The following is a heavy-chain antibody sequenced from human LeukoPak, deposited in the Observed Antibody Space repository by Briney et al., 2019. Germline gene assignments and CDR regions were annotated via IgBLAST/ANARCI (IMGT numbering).Heavy chain of an antibody. CDR3: ARDPAAAGTVWFDP. Sequence: KSGGSLRLSCAASGFTFSSYAMNWVRQAPGKGLEWVSSTTTSSSYIYYADSVKGRFTISRDDAKNSLYLQMNSLRAEDTAVYYCARDPAAAGTVWFDPWGQGTLVNVSS. CDR2: TTTSSSYI. D-gene: IGHD6-13*01. CDR1: GFTFSSYA. V-gene: IGHV3-21*01. J-gene: IGHJ5*02.